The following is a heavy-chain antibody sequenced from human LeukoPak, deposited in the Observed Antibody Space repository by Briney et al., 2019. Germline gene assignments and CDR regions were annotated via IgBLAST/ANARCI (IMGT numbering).Heavy chain of an antibody. CDR3: ARLIAVAGTLSFFDY. CDR1: GGSINGYY. CDR2: ISYSGST. J-gene: IGHJ4*02. Sequence: SETLSLTCTVSGGSINGYYWSWIRQPPGKGLGCSGYISYSGSTYYNTSLKSRLTISVDTSKNQFSLKLNSVTAADTAVYYCARLIAVAGTLSFFDYWGQGILVTVFS. V-gene: IGHV4-59*08. D-gene: IGHD6-19*01.